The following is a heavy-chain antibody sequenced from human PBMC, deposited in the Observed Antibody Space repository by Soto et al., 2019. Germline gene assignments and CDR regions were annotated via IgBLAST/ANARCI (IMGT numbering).Heavy chain of an antibody. CDR3: ARGTPSPLIVRSSRGPWFDP. D-gene: IGHD2-15*01. CDR1: GGSFSGYY. J-gene: IGHJ5*02. Sequence: SETLSLTCAVYGGSFSGYYWSWIRQPPGKGLEWIGEINHSGSTNYNPSLKSRVTISVDTSKNQFSLKLSSVTAADTAVYFCARGTPSPLIVRSSRGPWFDPWGQGTLVT. V-gene: IGHV4-34*01. CDR2: INHSGST.